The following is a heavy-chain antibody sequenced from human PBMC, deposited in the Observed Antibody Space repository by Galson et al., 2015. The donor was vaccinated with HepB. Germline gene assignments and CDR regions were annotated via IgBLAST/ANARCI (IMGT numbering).Heavy chain of an antibody. V-gene: IGHV3-21*01. CDR3: AREAERGYSAYVGGLYYYYYGMDV. Sequence: SLRLSCAASGFTFSSYSMNWVRQAPGKGLEWVSSISSSSSYIYYADSVKGRFTISRDNAKNSLYLQMNSLRAEDTAVYHCAREAERGYSAYVGGLYYYYYGMDVWGQGTTVTVSS. CDR2: ISSSSSYI. J-gene: IGHJ6*02. D-gene: IGHD5-12*01. CDR1: GFTFSSYS.